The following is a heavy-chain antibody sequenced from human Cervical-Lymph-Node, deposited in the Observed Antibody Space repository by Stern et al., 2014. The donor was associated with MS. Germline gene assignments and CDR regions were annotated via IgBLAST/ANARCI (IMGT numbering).Heavy chain of an antibody. Sequence: VQLVESGAEVKKPGSSVKVSCKASGGIFSSYTISWVRQAPGQGLELMGGIIPIFGTATYAQNFQGRVTITADESSSTAYMEMRTRRSEDTAVYYCAGAFWSGYYSGYYFDYWGQGTLVTVSS. D-gene: IGHD3-3*01. CDR3: AGAFWSGYYSGYYFDY. CDR1: GGIFSSYT. V-gene: IGHV1-69*01. J-gene: IGHJ4*02. CDR2: IIPIFGTA.